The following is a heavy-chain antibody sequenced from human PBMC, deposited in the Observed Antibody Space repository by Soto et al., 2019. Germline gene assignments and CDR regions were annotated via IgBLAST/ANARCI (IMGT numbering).Heavy chain of an antibody. Sequence: QVQLVQSGAEVKKPGASVKVSCKASGYTFTSYAITWVRQAPGQGLEWMGWINTYNGNTNYVQKLQGRVTMTTDTATSTAYMELRSLRSDDTAVYYCARDRGDCSGGSCSSDWFDPWGQGTLVTVSS. CDR2: INTYNGNT. CDR3: ARDRGDCSGGSCSSDWFDP. J-gene: IGHJ5*02. V-gene: IGHV1-18*01. CDR1: GYTFTSYA. D-gene: IGHD2-15*01.